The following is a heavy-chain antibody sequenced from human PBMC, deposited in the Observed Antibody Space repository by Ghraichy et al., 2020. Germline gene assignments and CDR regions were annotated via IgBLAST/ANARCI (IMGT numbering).Heavy chain of an antibody. CDR3: AKLVPYYYDSSGSQTLDY. CDR2: ISYDGSNK. J-gene: IGHJ4*02. Sequence: GGSLRLSCAASGFTFSSYGMHWVRQAPGKGLEWVAVISYDGSNKYYADSVKGRFTISRDNSKNTLYLQMNSLRAEDTAVYYCAKLVPYYYDSSGSQTLDYWGQGTLVTVSS. D-gene: IGHD3-22*01. CDR1: GFTFSSYG. V-gene: IGHV3-30*18.